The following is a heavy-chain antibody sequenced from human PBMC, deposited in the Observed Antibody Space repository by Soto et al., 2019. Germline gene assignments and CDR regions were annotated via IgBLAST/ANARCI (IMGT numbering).Heavy chain of an antibody. Sequence: VQLVESGGGLVQPGGSLRLSCEASGFMFSIYTLNWVRQAPGKGLEWISYISAGSDAIHYADSVKGRFTVSRDNAKKSLYLQMNSRRDEDTAVYFCARLYGTSRVGTWFAPWGQGTLVTVSS. CDR3: ARLYGTSRVGTWFAP. CDR1: GFMFSIYT. CDR2: ISAGSDAI. V-gene: IGHV3-48*02. J-gene: IGHJ5*02. D-gene: IGHD1-26*01.